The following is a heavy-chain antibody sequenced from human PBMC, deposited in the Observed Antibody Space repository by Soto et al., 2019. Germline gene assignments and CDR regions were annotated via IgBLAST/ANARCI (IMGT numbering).Heavy chain of an antibody. V-gene: IGHV3-48*01. CDR1: GFTFSSYS. D-gene: IGHD3-9*01. J-gene: IGHJ6*02. CDR3: AKEGRYFDSYYYGMDV. Sequence: GGSLRLSCAASGFTFSSYSINWVRQAPGKGLEWVSYISSSSSTIYYADSVKGRFTISRDNAKNSLYLQMNSLRAEDTAIYFCAKEGRYFDSYYYGMDVWGQGTKVTVSS. CDR2: ISSSSSTI.